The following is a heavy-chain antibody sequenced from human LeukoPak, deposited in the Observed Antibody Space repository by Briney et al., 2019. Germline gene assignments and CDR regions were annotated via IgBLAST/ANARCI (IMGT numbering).Heavy chain of an antibody. CDR2: INHSGST. Sequence: SETLSLTCAVYGGSFSGYYWSWIRQPPGKGLEWIGEINHSGSTNYNPSLKSRVTISIDTSKNQFSLQLNSVTPEDTAVYYCARDEKRGFDYWGQGTLVTVSS. V-gene: IGHV4-34*01. CDR1: GGSFSGYY. J-gene: IGHJ4*02. D-gene: IGHD1-1*01. CDR3: ARDEKRGFDY.